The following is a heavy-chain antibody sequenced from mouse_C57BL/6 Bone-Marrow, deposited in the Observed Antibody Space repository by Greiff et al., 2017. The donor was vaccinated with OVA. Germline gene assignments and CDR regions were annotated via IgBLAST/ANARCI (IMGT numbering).Heavy chain of an antibody. Sequence: VQLQQSGPELVKPGASVKISCKASGYTFTDYYINWVKQRPGQGLEWIGWIFPGSGSTYYNEKFKCKATLTVDKSSSTAYMLLSSLTSEDSAVYFCAKTGTGLYYFDYWGQGTTLTVSS. CDR3: AKTGTGLYYFDY. D-gene: IGHD4-1*01. V-gene: IGHV1-75*01. CDR1: GYTFTDYY. J-gene: IGHJ2*01. CDR2: IFPGSGST.